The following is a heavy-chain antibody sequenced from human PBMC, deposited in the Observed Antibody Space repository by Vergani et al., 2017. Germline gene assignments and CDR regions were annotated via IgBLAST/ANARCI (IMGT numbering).Heavy chain of an antibody. CDR3: ARESLVYGSGSGY. Sequence: QVQLVQSGAEVKKPGASVKVSCKASGYTFPGYYMHWVRQAPGQGLEWMGWINPNSGGTNYAQKFQGRVTMTRDTSISTAYMELSRLRSDETAVYYCARESLVYGSGSGYWGQGTLVTVSS. D-gene: IGHD3-10*01. CDR1: GYTFPGYY. CDR2: INPNSGGT. J-gene: IGHJ4*02. V-gene: IGHV1-2*02.